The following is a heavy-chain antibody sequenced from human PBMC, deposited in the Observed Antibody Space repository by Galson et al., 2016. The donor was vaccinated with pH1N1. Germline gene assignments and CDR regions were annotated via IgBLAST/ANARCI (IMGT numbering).Heavy chain of an antibody. CDR2: IIPILNIT. CDR1: GGTFGSYG. D-gene: IGHD3-22*01. J-gene: IGHJ2*01. V-gene: IGHV1-69*13. CDR3: AREDYYDTDLSDWYFDL. Sequence: SVKVSCKASGGTFGSYGINWVRQAPGQGLEWMGGIIPILNITKYAQNFQDRVTITADESTTTAYMELSSLRSEDTAVYYCAREDYYDTDLSDWYFDLWGRGTL.